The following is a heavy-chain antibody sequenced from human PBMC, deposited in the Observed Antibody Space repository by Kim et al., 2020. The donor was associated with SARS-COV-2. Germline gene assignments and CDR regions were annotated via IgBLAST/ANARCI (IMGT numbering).Heavy chain of an antibody. CDR1: GFTFSDYY. D-gene: IGHD3-9*01. V-gene: IGHV3-11*01. CDR3: ARGQDYDILTGYYWNSDAFDI. J-gene: IGHJ3*02. Sequence: GGSLRLSCAASGFTFSDYYMSWIRQAPGKGLEWVSYISSSGSTIYYADSVKGRFTISRDNAKNSLYLQMNSLRAEDTAVYYCARGQDYDILTGYYWNSDAFDIWGQGTMVTVSS. CDR2: ISSSGSTI.